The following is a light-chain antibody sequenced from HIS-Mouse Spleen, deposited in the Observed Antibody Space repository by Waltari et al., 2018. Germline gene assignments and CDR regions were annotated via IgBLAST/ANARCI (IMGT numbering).Light chain of an antibody. Sequence: QSALTQPASMSGSPGQSITISCTGTSSDVGGYNYVSWYQQHPGKAPKLMIYEVSNRPSGVSNRFPGSKSGNTASLTISGLQAEDEADYYCSSYTSSSTYVFGTGTKVTVL. CDR2: EVS. CDR3: SSYTSSSTYV. J-gene: IGLJ1*01. CDR1: SSDVGGYNY. V-gene: IGLV2-14*01.